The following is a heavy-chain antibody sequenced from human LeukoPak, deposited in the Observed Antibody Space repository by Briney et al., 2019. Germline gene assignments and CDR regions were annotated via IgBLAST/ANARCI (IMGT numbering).Heavy chain of an antibody. J-gene: IGHJ6*02. CDR1: GFAFNRYE. Sequence: GGSLRLSCAASGFAFNRYEMNWVRQAPGKGLEWVSYISGSGSTIYYADSVKGRFTISRDNAKNSLYLQMNSLRAEDTAVYYCARGDGGYYYGMDVWGRGTTVTVSS. CDR3: ARGDGGYYYGMDV. V-gene: IGHV3-48*03. CDR2: ISGSGSTI. D-gene: IGHD5-24*01.